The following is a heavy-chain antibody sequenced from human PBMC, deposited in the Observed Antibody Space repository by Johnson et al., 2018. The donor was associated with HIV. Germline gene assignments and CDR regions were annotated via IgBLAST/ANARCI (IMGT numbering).Heavy chain of an antibody. CDR2: ISWNSGSR. J-gene: IGHJ3*02. CDR3: ARGESLEWLSGDAFDI. Sequence: QEKLVEFGGGVVQPGRSLRLSCVTSGFTFSSYGMHWVRQAPGKGLEWVSGISWNSGSRGYADSVKGRFTISRDNAKNSLYLQMNSLRAEDPAVYYCARGESLEWLSGDAFDIWGQGTMVTVSS. V-gene: IGHV3-NL1*01. CDR1: GFTFSSYG. D-gene: IGHD3-3*01.